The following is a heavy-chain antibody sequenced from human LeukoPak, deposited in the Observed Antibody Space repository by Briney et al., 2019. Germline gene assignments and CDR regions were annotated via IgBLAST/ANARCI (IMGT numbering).Heavy chain of an antibody. CDR2: INQNGSET. J-gene: IGHJ5*02. D-gene: IGHD3-22*01. CDR3: AGKKYYYDTSTYGWFDP. Sequence: GGSLRLSCAASGFTFSTYWMTWVRQAPGKGLEWVANINQNGSETYYVDSVKGRFTISRDNAKNSLYLQMSSLRVEDTAVYYCAGKKYYYDTSTYGWFDPWGQGISVTVSS. V-gene: IGHV3-7*01. CDR1: GFTFSTYW.